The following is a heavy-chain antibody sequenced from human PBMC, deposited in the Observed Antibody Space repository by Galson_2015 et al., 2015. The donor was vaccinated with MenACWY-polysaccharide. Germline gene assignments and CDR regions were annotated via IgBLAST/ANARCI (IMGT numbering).Heavy chain of an antibody. Sequence: SVKVSCKASGYTFRTYGICWLRQAPGQGLEWMGWISNHNGKTNYAQKFQGRVTMTTDKSTNTVYMELRSLRSDDTAVYYCARDSGSYSWFDPWGQGTLVTVSP. D-gene: IGHD1-26*01. CDR2: ISNHNGKT. V-gene: IGHV1-18*01. J-gene: IGHJ5*02. CDR3: ARDSGSYSWFDP. CDR1: GYTFRTYG.